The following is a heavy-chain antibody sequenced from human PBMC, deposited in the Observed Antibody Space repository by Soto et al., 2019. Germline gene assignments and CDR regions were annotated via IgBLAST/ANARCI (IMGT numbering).Heavy chain of an antibody. V-gene: IGHV3-23*01. J-gene: IGHJ4*02. D-gene: IGHD2-21*02. CDR2: ISGSGGST. CDR3: AKVKYPNCGGDCYPAETCDY. Sequence: GGSLRLSCAASGFTFSSYAMSWVRQAPGKGLEWVSAISGSGGSTYYADSVKGRFTISRDNSKNTLYLQMNSLRAEDTAVYYCAKVKYPNCGGDCYPAETCDYWGQVTRVTVSS. CDR1: GFTFSSYA.